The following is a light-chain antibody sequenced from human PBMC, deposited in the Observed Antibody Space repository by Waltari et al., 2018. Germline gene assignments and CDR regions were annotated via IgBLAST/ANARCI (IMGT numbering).Light chain of an antibody. J-gene: IGKJ3*01. CDR3: HQYNDWPPSA. Sequence: EIVMTQSPATLSVSPGERATLPCRASQSVHSNLAGYQQKPGQAPRLLMYGASIRATGIPARFSGSGSGTEFTLTIISMQSEDFAVYFCHQYNDWPPSAFGPGTKVEIK. V-gene: IGKV3-15*01. CDR1: QSVHSN. CDR2: GAS.